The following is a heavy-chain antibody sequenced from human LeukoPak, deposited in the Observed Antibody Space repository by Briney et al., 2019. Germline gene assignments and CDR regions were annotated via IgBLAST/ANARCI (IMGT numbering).Heavy chain of an antibody. Sequence: ASVKVSCKASGYTFTSYGISWVRQAPGQGLEWMGWISAYNGNTNYAQKLQGRVTMTTDTSTSTAYMELRSLRSDDTAVYYCARDRRSIAAAGISKYGVDVWGQGTTVTVSS. V-gene: IGHV1-18*01. CDR3: ARDRRSIAAAGISKYGVDV. D-gene: IGHD6-13*01. J-gene: IGHJ6*02. CDR1: GYTFTSYG. CDR2: ISAYNGNT.